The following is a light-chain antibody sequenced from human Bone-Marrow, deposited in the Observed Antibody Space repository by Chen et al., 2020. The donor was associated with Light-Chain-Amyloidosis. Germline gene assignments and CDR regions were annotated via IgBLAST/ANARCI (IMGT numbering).Light chain of an antibody. J-gene: IGLJ1*01. Sequence: QSALTQPASVSGSPGQSITISCTGTSSDVGGYNYVSWYQQHPGKAPKLMIYDVSNRPSGVTNRFSGSKSGTPASLTISGLQAEDEADYYCSSYTSSSTLYYVFGTGTKVTVL. CDR3: SSYTSSSTLYYV. CDR2: DVS. CDR1: SSDVGGYNY. V-gene: IGLV2-14*01.